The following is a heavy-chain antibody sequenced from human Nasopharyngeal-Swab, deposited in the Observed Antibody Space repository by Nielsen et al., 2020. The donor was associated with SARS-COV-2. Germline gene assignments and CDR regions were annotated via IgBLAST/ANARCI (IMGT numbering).Heavy chain of an antibody. CDR3: AREGTHYDTSGYFPDY. Sequence: ASVQVFCKASGYDFIRNGVSWVRQAPGQGLEWMGWIIVYSGHTKYAQNFQGRVTMTTETSTSTAFMELRSLRSGDTAVYYCAREGTHYDTSGYFPDYWGQGTLVTVSS. J-gene: IGHJ4*02. CDR2: IIVYSGHT. D-gene: IGHD3-22*01. CDR1: GYDFIRNG. V-gene: IGHV1-18*01.